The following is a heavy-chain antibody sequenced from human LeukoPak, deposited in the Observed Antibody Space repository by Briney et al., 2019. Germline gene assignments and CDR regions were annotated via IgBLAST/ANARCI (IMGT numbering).Heavy chain of an antibody. J-gene: IGHJ6*03. V-gene: IGHV3-21*01. CDR2: ISSSSSYI. CDR3: ARKISYDLEKIYYMDV. Sequence: KTGGSLRLSCAASGFTFSSYSMNWVRQAPGKGLEWVSSISSSSSYIYYADSVKGRFTISRDNAKNSLYLQMNSLRAEDTAVYYCARKISYDLEKIYYMDVWGKGTTVTVSS. CDR1: GFTFSSYS. D-gene: IGHD3-3*01.